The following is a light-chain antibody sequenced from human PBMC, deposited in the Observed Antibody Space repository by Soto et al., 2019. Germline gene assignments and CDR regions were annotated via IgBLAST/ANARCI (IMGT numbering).Light chain of an antibody. CDR2: AVS. V-gene: IGKV1-39*01. CDR3: QQSYITPRT. J-gene: IGKJ1*01. CDR1: QNIGRY. Sequence: DIQMTHSPSSLSASIGDRVTITCLASQNIGRYLHWYQEKPGKVPKLLIYAVSTLPSGVPSRFSGSGSGTDFTLTISSLQPEDFATYYCQQSYITPRTFGQGTKVDI.